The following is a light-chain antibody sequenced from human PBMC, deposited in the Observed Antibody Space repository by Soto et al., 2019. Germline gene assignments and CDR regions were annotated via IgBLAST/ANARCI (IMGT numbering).Light chain of an antibody. CDR1: SSNIRAGYA. CDR3: QSFDSSLSVVV. CDR2: DNN. Sequence: QSVLTQPPSVSGAPGQMITISCTGSSSNIRAGYAVNWYQHLPGTAPKLLIFDNNNRPSGVPDRFSGSKSGTSASLALTGLQAEDEADYYCQSFDSSLSVVVFGGGTKLTVL. J-gene: IGLJ2*01. V-gene: IGLV1-40*01.